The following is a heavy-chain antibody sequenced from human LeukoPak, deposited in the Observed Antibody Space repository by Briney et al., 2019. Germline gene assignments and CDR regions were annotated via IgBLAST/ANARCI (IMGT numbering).Heavy chain of an antibody. V-gene: IGHV3-30*18. D-gene: IGHD6-19*01. J-gene: IGHJ4*02. CDR1: GFTFSTYG. CDR2: ISYDGRNK. CDR3: AKDRQWLAYFDY. Sequence: GGSLRLSCAASGFTFSTYGMHWVRQAPGKGLEWVAVISYDGRNKYYADYVKGRVTISRDNSKNTLYLQMNSLRAEDTAVYYCAKDRQWLAYFDYWGQGTLVTVSS.